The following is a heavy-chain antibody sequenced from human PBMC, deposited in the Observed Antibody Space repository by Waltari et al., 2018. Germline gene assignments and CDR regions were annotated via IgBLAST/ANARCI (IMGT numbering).Heavy chain of an antibody. J-gene: IGHJ5*02. CDR3: ARLYDASAYYNTYLDP. CDR2: IRGYDGDT. D-gene: IGHD3-22*01. V-gene: IGHV1-18*01. Sequence: QVQLVPSGAEVRKPGASVKVSCKASGYTFTNYGIAWVRQAPGQGLEWMGWIRGYDGDTKYAREFEGRLTVTTETSTNTAHMELRSLRSDDTAVYYCARLYDASAYYNTYLDPWGQGALVTVSS. CDR1: GYTFTNYG.